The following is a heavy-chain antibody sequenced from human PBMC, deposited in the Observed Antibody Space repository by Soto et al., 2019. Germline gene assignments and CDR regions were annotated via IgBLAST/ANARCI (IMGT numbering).Heavy chain of an antibody. J-gene: IGHJ5*02. Sequence: HPGGSLRLSCAASGFTFRSSGMHWVRQAPGKGLEWVALISYDGSNKYYTDSVKGRFTISRDNSKNTLYLQMNSLRTEDTAVYYCAKDLIVVIPAAPSWFDPWGQGTLVTVSS. V-gene: IGHV3-30*18. CDR1: GFTFRSSG. CDR3: AKDLIVVIPAAPSWFDP. D-gene: IGHD2-2*01. CDR2: ISYDGSNK.